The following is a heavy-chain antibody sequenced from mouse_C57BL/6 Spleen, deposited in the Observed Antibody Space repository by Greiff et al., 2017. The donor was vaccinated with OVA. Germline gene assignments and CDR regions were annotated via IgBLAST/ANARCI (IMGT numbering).Heavy chain of an antibody. CDR3: AREGTGGSRIDY. CDR2: IYPGDGDP. D-gene: IGHD4-1*01. Sequence: QVQLQQSGPELVKPGASVKISCKASGYAFSSSWMNWVKQRPGKGLEWIGRIYPGDGDPNYNGKFKGKATMPADKSSSPAYMLLSSLTSEDSAVYYCAREGTGGSRIDYWGQGTTLTVSS. CDR1: GYAFSSSW. V-gene: IGHV1-82*01. J-gene: IGHJ2*01.